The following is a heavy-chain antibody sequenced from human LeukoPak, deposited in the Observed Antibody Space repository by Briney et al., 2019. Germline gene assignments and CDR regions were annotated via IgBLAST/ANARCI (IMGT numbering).Heavy chain of an antibody. J-gene: IGHJ4*02. CDR1: GFTFSSYA. CDR2: ISASGGST. D-gene: IGHD6-19*01. V-gene: IGHV3-23*01. CDR3: AEDGYSGDWLDY. Sequence: GGSLRLSCAASGFTFSSYAKSWVRQAPGKGLEWVSVISASGGSTHYADSVEGRFTISRDNYKNMLHLQLNSLRAEDTAVYYCAEDGYSGDWLDYWGQGTLVTVSS.